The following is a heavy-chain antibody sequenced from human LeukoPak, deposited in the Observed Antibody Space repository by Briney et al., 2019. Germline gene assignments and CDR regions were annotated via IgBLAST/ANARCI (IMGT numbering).Heavy chain of an antibody. J-gene: IGHJ4*02. CDR3: ARENGYRYDY. Sequence: SETLSLTCTVSGGSISSYYWSWVRQPPGKGLEWVGNIYHSGSTNYNPSLKRRVNISVDKSKKKFSLKLSSVTAADTALYYCARENGYRYDYWGQGTLVTVSS. V-gene: IGHV4-59*01. CDR1: GGSISSYY. D-gene: IGHD5-18*01. CDR2: IYHSGST.